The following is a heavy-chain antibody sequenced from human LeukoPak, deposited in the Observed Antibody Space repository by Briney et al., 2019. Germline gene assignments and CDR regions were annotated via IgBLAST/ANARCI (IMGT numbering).Heavy chain of an antibody. D-gene: IGHD6-19*01. CDR1: GYTFTSYG. Sequence: ASVKVSCKASGYTFTSYGISWVRQAPGQGLEWMGWISAYNGNTNYAQKLQGRVTMTTDTSTSTAYMELRSLRPDDTAVYYCAREDGYSSGWYGPSDNWFDPWGQGTLVTVSS. V-gene: IGHV1-18*01. CDR3: AREDGYSSGWYGPSDNWFDP. J-gene: IGHJ5*02. CDR2: ISAYNGNT.